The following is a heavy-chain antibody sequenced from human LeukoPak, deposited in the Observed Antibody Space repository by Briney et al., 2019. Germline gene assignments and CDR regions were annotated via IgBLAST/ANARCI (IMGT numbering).Heavy chain of an antibody. V-gene: IGHV3-23*01. J-gene: IGHJ6*03. CDR2: ISGSGGST. CDR1: GFTFSSYG. CDR3: AREGIPYYYYYMDV. Sequence: GGSLRLSCAASGFTFSSYGMSWVRQAPGKGLEWVSAISGSGGSTYYADSVKGRFTISRDNSKNTLYLQMNSLRADDTAVYYCAREGIPYYYYYMDVWGKGTTVTVSS.